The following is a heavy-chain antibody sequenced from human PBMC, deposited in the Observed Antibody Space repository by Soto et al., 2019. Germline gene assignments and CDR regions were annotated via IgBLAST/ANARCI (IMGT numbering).Heavy chain of an antibody. CDR1: GFTVSSNY. CDR3: ASQDGIAAAGTAFDI. V-gene: IGHV3-53*01. CDR2: IYSGGST. Sequence: VGSLRLSCAASGFTVSSNYMSWVRQAPGKGLEWVSVIYSGGSTYYADSVKGRFTISRDNSKNTLYLQMNSLRAEDTTVYYCASQDGIAAAGTAFDIWGQGTMVTVSS. J-gene: IGHJ3*02. D-gene: IGHD6-13*01.